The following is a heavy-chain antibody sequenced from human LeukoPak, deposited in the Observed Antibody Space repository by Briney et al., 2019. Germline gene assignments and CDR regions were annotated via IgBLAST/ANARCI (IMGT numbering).Heavy chain of an antibody. V-gene: IGHV4-38-2*01. CDR2: IYHSGST. J-gene: IGHJ6*03. Sequence: SETLSLTCAVSGYSISSGYYWGWIRQPPGQGLEWIGSIYHSGSTYYNPSLKSRVTISVDTSKNQFSLKLSSVTAADTAVYYCARHFPAVAGKAPLYYDYYYMDVWGKGTTVTVSS. CDR3: ARHFPAVAGKAPLYYDYYYMDV. D-gene: IGHD6-19*01. CDR1: GYSISSGYY.